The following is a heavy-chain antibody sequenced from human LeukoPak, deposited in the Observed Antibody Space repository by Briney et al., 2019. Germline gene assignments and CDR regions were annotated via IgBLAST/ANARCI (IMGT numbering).Heavy chain of an antibody. CDR2: ISYDGSNK. D-gene: IGHD3-3*01. Sequence: GRSLRLSCAASGFTFSSYAMHWVRQAPGKGLEWVAVISYDGSNKYYADSVKGRFTISRDNSKNTLYLQMNSLRAEDTAVYYCASFRFLEWLLSPPNAFDIWGQGTMVTVSS. J-gene: IGHJ3*02. V-gene: IGHV3-30-3*01. CDR3: ASFRFLEWLLSPPNAFDI. CDR1: GFTFSSYA.